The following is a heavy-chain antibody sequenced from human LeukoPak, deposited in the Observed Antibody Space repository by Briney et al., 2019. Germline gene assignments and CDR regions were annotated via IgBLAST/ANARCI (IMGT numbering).Heavy chain of an antibody. CDR2: ISSSSSYI. CDR1: GSTFSSYS. V-gene: IGHV3-21*01. J-gene: IGHJ4*02. Sequence: GGSLRLSCAASGSTFSSYSMNWVRQAPGKGLEWVSSISSSSSYIYYADSVKGRFTISRDNAKNSLYLQMNSLRAEDTAVYYCARDLVTGSAAIDYWGQGTLVTVSS. CDR3: ARDLVTGSAAIDY. D-gene: IGHD1-20*01.